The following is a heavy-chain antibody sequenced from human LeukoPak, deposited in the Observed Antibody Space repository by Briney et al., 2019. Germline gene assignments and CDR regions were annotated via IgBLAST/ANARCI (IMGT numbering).Heavy chain of an antibody. D-gene: IGHD5-18*01. J-gene: IGHJ4*02. V-gene: IGHV4-34*01. CDR3: ARQRGYSYGAHFDY. CDR1: GGSFSGYY. Sequence: SETLSLTCAVYGGSFSGYYWSWIRKPPGKGLEWIGEINHSGSTYYNPSLKSRVTISVDRSKNQFSLKLSSVTTADTAVYYCARQRGYSYGAHFDYWGQGTLVTVSS. CDR2: INHSGST.